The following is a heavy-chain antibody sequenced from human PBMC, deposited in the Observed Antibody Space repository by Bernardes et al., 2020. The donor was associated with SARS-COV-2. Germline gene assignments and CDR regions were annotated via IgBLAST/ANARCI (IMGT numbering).Heavy chain of an antibody. CDR1: GYTFTGYY. D-gene: IGHD3-22*01. CDR3: ALPPSNYDRYGMDV. V-gene: IGHV1-2*02. Sequence: ASVQVSCKASGYTFTGYYIHWVRQAPGQGLEWMGWLNPNSGGTIYAQKFQGRVTMTRDTSISTAYMELSRLRSDDTAMYYCALPPSNYDRYGMDVWGQGTTVTVSS. CDR2: LNPNSGGT. J-gene: IGHJ6*02.